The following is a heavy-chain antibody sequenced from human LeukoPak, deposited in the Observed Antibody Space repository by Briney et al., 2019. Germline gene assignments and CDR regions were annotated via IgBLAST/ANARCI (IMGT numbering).Heavy chain of an antibody. CDR3: ATGTLTMVRGVRYYYYYMDV. Sequence: SETLSLTCTVSGGSISSGDYYWSWIRQPPGKGLEWIVYIYYSGSTYYNPSLKSRVTISVDTSKTQFSLKLSSVTAADTAVYYCATGTLTMVRGVRYYYYYMDVWGKGTTVTVSS. CDR1: GGSISSGDYY. D-gene: IGHD3-10*01. CDR2: IYYSGST. J-gene: IGHJ6*03. V-gene: IGHV4-30-4*08.